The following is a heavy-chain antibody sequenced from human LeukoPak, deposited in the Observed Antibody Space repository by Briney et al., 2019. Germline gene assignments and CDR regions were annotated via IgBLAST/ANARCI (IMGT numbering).Heavy chain of an antibody. J-gene: IGHJ6*04. CDR3: AELGITMIGGV. Sequence: GGSLRLSCAASGFTFSSYGMSWVRQAPGKGLEWVSAIRDSGESTYYADSVKGRFTISRDTSKNTLYLQMNSLRAEDTAVYYCAELGITMIGGVWGKGTTVTISS. D-gene: IGHD3-10*02. CDR1: GFTFSSYG. V-gene: IGHV3-23*01. CDR2: IRDSGEST.